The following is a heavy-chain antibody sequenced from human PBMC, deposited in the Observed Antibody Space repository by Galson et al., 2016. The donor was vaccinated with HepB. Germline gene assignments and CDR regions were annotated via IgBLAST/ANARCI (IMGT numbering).Heavy chain of an antibody. D-gene: IGHD3-10*01. V-gene: IGHV1-69*06. CDR3: AIIPMVGPRREDY. J-gene: IGHJ4*02. Sequence: SVKVSCKASGGTFTIFVVSWVRRAPGQGLEWMGGVIPFFGSPNYAQKFQGRLTIIADKSTTTAHMELRNLRSEDTAIYYCAIIPMVGPRREDYWGQGSLVTVSS. CDR1: GGTFTIFV. CDR2: VIPFFGSP.